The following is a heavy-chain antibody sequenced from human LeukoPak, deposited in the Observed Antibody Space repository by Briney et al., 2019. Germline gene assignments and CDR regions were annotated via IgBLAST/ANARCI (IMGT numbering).Heavy chain of an antibody. CDR3: ARDLFPNIVVVPAARRNYGMDV. Sequence: ASVKVSCKASGYTFTSYGISWVRQAPGQGLEWMGWSSAYNGNTNYAQKLQGRVTMTTDTSTSTAYMELRSLRSDDTAVYYCARDLFPNIVVVPAARRNYGMDVWGQGTTVTVSS. D-gene: IGHD2-2*01. V-gene: IGHV1-18*01. J-gene: IGHJ6*02. CDR1: GYTFTSYG. CDR2: SSAYNGNT.